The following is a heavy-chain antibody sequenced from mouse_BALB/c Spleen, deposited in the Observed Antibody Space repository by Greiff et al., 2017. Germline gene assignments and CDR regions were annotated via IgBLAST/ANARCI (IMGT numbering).Heavy chain of an antibody. Sequence: VQLQQSGAELMKPGASVKISCKATGYTFSSYWIEWVKQRPGHGLEWIGEILPGSGSTNYNEKFKGKATFTADTSSNTAYMQLSSLTSEDSAVYYCASSYPYWDFDVWGAGTTVTVSS. D-gene: IGHD1-1*01. CDR3: ASSYPYWDFDV. V-gene: IGHV1-9*01. J-gene: IGHJ1*01. CDR2: ILPGSGST. CDR1: GYTFSSYW.